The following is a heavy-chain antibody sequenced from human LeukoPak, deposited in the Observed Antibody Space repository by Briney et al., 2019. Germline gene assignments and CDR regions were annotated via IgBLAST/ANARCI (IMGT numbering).Heavy chain of an antibody. V-gene: IGHV4-4*02. CDR1: GGTISSSNW. Sequence: SGTLSLTCAVSGGTISSSNWWSWVRQPPGKGLEWIGEIYHSGSTNYNPSLKSRVTISVDKSKNQFSLKLSSVTDADTAVCYCARNYYDSSGYLFDYWGQGTLVTVSS. J-gene: IGHJ4*02. D-gene: IGHD3-22*01. CDR3: ARNYYDSSGYLFDY. CDR2: IYHSGST.